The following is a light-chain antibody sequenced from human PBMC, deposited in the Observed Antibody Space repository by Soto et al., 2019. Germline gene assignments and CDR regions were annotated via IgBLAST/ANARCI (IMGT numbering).Light chain of an antibody. CDR1: KSLGSTF. CDR2: GAS. V-gene: IGKV3-20*01. CDR3: QQDGRLPLS. J-gene: IGKJ4*01. Sequence: EILLTQSPGTLSLSPGDRATLSCRDSKSLGSTFLAWYQQKSGQSPRLLIYGASDRTTDVPDRFSGSGSGADFTLTISRLEPEDFAVYFCQQDGRLPLSFGGGTKVDIK.